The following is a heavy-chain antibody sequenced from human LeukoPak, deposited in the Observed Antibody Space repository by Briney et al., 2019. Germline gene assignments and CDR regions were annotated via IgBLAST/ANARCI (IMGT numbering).Heavy chain of an antibody. Sequence: VASVKVSCNASGYTFTSYDISWVRQAPGQGLEWMGIINPSGGSTSYAQKFQGRVSMTRDTSTSTVYMELSSLRSEDTAVYYCARADRDGYNGFDYWGQGTLVTVSS. J-gene: IGHJ4*02. V-gene: IGHV1-46*01. CDR1: GYTFTSYD. CDR3: ARADRDGYNGFDY. CDR2: INPSGGST. D-gene: IGHD5-24*01.